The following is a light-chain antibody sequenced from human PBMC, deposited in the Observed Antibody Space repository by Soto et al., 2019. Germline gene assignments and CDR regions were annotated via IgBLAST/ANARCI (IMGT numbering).Light chain of an antibody. J-gene: IGKJ2*01. Sequence: DIQMTQSPSTLSASVGDRVTITCRASQSISSWLAWYQQKPGKAPKLLIYDASSLESGVPSRFSGSGSGTEFTLTITSLQPDDFANYYCQQSYSTPPYTFGKGTKVDIK. CDR3: QQSYSTPPYT. V-gene: IGKV1-5*01. CDR1: QSISSW. CDR2: DAS.